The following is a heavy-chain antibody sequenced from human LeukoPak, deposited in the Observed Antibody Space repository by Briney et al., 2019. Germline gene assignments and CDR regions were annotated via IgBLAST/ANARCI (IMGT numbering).Heavy chain of an antibody. J-gene: IGHJ2*01. CDR2: INHSGST. Sequence: SETLSLTCAVYGGSLSGYCWSWIRQPPGKGLEWIGEINHSGSTNYNPSLKSRVTISVDTSKNQFSLKLSSVTAADTAVYYCARGLQDWYFDLWGRGTLVTVSS. D-gene: IGHD5-24*01. CDR1: GGSLSGYC. CDR3: ARGLQDWYFDL. V-gene: IGHV4-34*01.